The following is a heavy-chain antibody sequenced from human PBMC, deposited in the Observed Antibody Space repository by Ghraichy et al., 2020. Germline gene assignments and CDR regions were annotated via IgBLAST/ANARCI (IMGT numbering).Heavy chain of an antibody. J-gene: IGHJ3*02. Sequence: GGSLRLSCAASGFTFSSYWMSWVRQAPGKGLEWVANIKQDGSEKYYVDSVKGRFTISRDNAKNSLYLQMNSLRAEDTAVYYCARDGFWSGASNLDAFDSWGQGTIVTVSS. CDR1: GFTFSSYW. D-gene: IGHD3-3*01. CDR3: ARDGFWSGASNLDAFDS. V-gene: IGHV3-7*01. CDR2: IKQDGSEK.